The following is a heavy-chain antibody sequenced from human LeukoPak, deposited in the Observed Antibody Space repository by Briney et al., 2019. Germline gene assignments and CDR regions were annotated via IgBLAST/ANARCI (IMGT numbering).Heavy chain of an antibody. Sequence: PSETLSLTCTVSGGSISTYYWSWIRQPVGKGLEWIGRIHTTGSTNYNPSLTGRVTLSVDTSMNLFSLRLTSVTAPDTAVYYCARAVAGSTAFDFWGLGTLVTVSS. CDR1: GGSISTYY. V-gene: IGHV4-4*07. CDR2: IHTTGST. CDR3: ARAVAGSTAFDF. J-gene: IGHJ4*02. D-gene: IGHD6-19*01.